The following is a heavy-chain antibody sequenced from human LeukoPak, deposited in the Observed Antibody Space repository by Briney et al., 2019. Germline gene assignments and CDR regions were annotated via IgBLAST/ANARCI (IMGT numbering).Heavy chain of an antibody. Sequence: GASVKVSCKVSGYTLTELSMHWVRQAPGKGLEWMGGFDPEDGETICAQKFQGRVTMTEDTSTDTAYMELSSLRSEDTAVYYCATDFGPRPYNWFDPWGQGTLVTVSS. CDR1: GYTLTELS. V-gene: IGHV1-24*01. D-gene: IGHD3-10*01. CDR2: FDPEDGET. J-gene: IGHJ5*02. CDR3: ATDFGPRPYNWFDP.